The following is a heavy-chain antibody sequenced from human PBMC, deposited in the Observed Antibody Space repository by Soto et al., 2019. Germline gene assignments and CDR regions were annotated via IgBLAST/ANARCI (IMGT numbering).Heavy chain of an antibody. Sequence: SETLSLTCTVSGGSISSGGYYWSWIRQHPGKGLEWIGYIYYSGSTYYNPSLKSRVTISVDTSKNQFSLKLSSVSAAGTAVYDCASSIAAGGVRSYYFDYWGQGTLVTVSS. CDR1: GGSISSGGYY. D-gene: IGHD6-13*01. CDR2: IYYSGST. J-gene: IGHJ4*02. V-gene: IGHV4-31*03. CDR3: ASSIAAGGVRSYYFDY.